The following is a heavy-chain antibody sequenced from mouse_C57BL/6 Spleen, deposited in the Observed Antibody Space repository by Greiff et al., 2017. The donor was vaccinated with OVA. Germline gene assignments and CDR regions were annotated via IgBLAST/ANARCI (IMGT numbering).Heavy chain of an antibody. D-gene: IGHD1-1*01. CDR2: IWSGGST. CDR1: GFSLTSYG. Sequence: QFQLQQSGPGLVQPSQSLSITCTVSGFSLTSYGVHWVRQSPGKGLEWLGVIWSGGSTDYNAAFISRLSISKDNSKSQVFFKMNSLQADDTAIYYCARNFGVTTVVVPYAMDYWGQGTSVTVSS. J-gene: IGHJ4*01. CDR3: ARNFGVTTVVVPYAMDY. V-gene: IGHV2-2*01.